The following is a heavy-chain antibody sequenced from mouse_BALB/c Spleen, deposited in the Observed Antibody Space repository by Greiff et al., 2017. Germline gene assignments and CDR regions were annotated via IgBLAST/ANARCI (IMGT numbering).Heavy chain of an antibody. Sequence: DVLLVESGGGLVQPGGSRKLSCAASGFTFSSFGMHWVRKAPEKGLEWVAYISSGSSTIYYADTVKGRFTIYRDNPKNTLFLQMTSLRSDDTAMYYFARMRRITAGGMDYWGQGTSVTVSS. CDR3: ARMRRITAGGMDY. J-gene: IGHJ4*01. V-gene: IGHV5-17*02. CDR2: ISSGSSTI. CDR1: GFTFSSFG. D-gene: IGHD2-4*01.